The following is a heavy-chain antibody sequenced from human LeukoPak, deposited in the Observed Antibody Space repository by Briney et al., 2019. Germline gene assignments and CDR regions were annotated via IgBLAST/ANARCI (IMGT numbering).Heavy chain of an antibody. D-gene: IGHD4-23*01. J-gene: IGHJ5*02. Sequence: ASVKVSCKASGYTFTSYGISWVRQAPGQGLEWMGWISAYNGNTNYAQKFQGRVTMTRDTSISTAYMELSRLRSDDTAVYYCAREYYGGNGFDPWGQGTLVTVSS. V-gene: IGHV1-18*01. CDR3: AREYYGGNGFDP. CDR1: GYTFTSYG. CDR2: ISAYNGNT.